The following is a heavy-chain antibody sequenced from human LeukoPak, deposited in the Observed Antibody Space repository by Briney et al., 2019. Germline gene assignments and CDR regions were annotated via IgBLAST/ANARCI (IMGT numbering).Heavy chain of an antibody. CDR1: GFTVSSNY. V-gene: IGHV3-53*01. Sequence: GGSLRLSCAASGFTVSSNYMSWVRQAPGKGLEWVSVIYSGGSTYYADSVKGRFTISRDNSKNTLYLQMSSLRAEDTAVYYCARSVATMSFDYWGQGTLVTVSS. D-gene: IGHD5-12*01. CDR3: ARSVATMSFDY. J-gene: IGHJ4*02. CDR2: IYSGGST.